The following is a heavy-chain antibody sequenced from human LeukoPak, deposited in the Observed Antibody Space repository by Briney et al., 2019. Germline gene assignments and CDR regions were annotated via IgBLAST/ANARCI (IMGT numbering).Heavy chain of an antibody. V-gene: IGHV4-39*01. CDR2: IYYSGST. Sequence: PSETLSLTCTVSGGSISSSSYYWGWIRQPPGKGLEWIGSIYYSGSTYYNPSLKSRVTISVDTSKNQFSLKLSSVTAADTAVYYCARGGRGWNYRRWFDPWGQGTLVTVSS. CDR3: ARGGRGWNYRRWFDP. CDR1: GGSISSSSYY. J-gene: IGHJ5*02. D-gene: IGHD1-7*01.